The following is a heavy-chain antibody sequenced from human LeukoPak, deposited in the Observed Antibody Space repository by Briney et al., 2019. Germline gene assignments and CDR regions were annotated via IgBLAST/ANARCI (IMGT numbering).Heavy chain of an antibody. J-gene: IGHJ5*02. CDR1: GGSINTGSYY. D-gene: IGHD7-27*01. V-gene: IGHV4-39*07. Sequence: SETLSLTCTVSGGSINTGSYYWGWIRQPPGKGLEWIGSIYYRGSTYSNPSLKSRVTISVDTSKNQFSLKLNSVTAADTAVYYCARSHWGPFGSRIANWFDPWGQGTLVTVSS. CDR3: ARSHWGPFGSRIANWFDP. CDR2: IYYRGST.